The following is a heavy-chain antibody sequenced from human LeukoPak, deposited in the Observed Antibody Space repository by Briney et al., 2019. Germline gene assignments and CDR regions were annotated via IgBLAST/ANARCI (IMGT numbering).Heavy chain of an antibody. J-gene: IGHJ4*02. CDR3: ARVLDYVWGSYRTFDY. V-gene: IGHV1-18*01. D-gene: IGHD3-16*02. CDR1: GYTFTSYG. Sequence: ASVKVPCKASGYTFTSYGISWVRQAPGQGLEWMGWISAYNGNTNYAQKLQGRVTMTTDTSTSTAYMELRSLRSDDTAVYYCARVLDYVWGSYRTFDYWGQGTLVTVSS. CDR2: ISAYNGNT.